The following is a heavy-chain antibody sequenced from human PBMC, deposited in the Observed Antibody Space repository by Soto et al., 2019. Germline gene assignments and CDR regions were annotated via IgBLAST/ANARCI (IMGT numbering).Heavy chain of an antibody. CDR1: GGSISSSSYY. Sequence: QLQLQESGPGLVKPSETLSLTCTVSGGSISSSSYYWGWIRQPPGKGLEWIGSIYYSGSTYYNPFLKSRVTISVDTYKNQYSLKLSSVTAADTAVYYCAIHRGDYYYYGMDVWGQGTKVTVSS. J-gene: IGHJ6*02. V-gene: IGHV4-39*01. CDR3: AIHRGDYYYYGMDV. D-gene: IGHD3-10*01. CDR2: IYYSGST.